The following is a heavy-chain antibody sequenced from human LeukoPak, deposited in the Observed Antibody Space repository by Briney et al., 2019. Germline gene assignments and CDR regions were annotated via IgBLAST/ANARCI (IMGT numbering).Heavy chain of an antibody. CDR3: ARVMVATSYYYYYMDV. J-gene: IGHJ6*03. D-gene: IGHD5-12*01. Sequence: ASVKVSCKASGYTFTSYDINWVRQATGQGLEWMGWMNPNSGNTGYAQKFQGRVTMTRNTSISTAYMELSSLRSEDTAVYYCARVMVATSYYYYYMDVWGKGTTVTVSS. CDR2: MNPNSGNT. V-gene: IGHV1-8*01. CDR1: GYTFTSYD.